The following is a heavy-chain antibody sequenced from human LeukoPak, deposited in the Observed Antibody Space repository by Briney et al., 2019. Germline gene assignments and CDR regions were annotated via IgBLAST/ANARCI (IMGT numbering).Heavy chain of an antibody. CDR2: ISWNSGSI. J-gene: IGHJ2*01. D-gene: IGHD3-16*02. V-gene: IGHV3-9*01. CDR1: GFTFDDYA. Sequence: PGRSLRLSCVASGFTFDDYAMHWVRQAPGKGLEWVSGISWNSGSIGYADSVKGRFTISRDNAKNSLYLQMNSLRAEDTALYYCAKRASYLWYFDLWGRGTLVTVSS. CDR3: AKRASYLWYFDL.